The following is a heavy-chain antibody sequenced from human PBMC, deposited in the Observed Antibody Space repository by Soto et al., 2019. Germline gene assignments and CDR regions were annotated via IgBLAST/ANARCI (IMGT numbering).Heavy chain of an antibody. CDR1: GGTFRSYA. J-gene: IGHJ4*02. Sequence: QVQLVQSGAEVKQPGSSVRVSCKTSGGTFRSYACSWVRQAPGQGLEWMGGLIPLLGTTNYAQKVHGRLAIFADEATSTAYMELSSLRSEDTAVYYCARSDYCGGDCYAFLDYWGQGTLVTVPS. CDR3: ARSDYCGGDCYAFLDY. V-gene: IGHV1-69*12. D-gene: IGHD2-21*02. CDR2: LIPLLGTT.